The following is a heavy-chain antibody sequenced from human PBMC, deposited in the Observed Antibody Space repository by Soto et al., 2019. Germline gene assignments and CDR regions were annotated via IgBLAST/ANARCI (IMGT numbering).Heavy chain of an antibody. Sequence: EVQLLESGGGLVQPGGSLRLSCVASGFTFSTYTMSWVRQAPGKCLEWVSVITGSGGRPSYADSVQGRFSISRDNPKNTLYLQMNSLRGEDTAMYYCAKARCTTTDCYVPDYWGQGTLVTVSS. V-gene: IGHV3-23*01. D-gene: IGHD1-26*01. CDR3: AKARCTTTDCYVPDY. CDR1: GFTFSTYT. J-gene: IGHJ4*02. CDR2: ITGSGGRP.